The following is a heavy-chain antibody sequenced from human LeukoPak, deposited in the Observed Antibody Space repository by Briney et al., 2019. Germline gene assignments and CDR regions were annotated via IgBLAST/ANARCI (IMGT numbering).Heavy chain of an antibody. V-gene: IGHV4-59*01. CDR1: GGSISSYY. D-gene: IGHD3-3*01. CDR3: ARAGYDFWSGFPSYFDY. Sequence: SGTLSVTCTVSGGSISSYYWSWIRQPPGKGLEWMGYIYYSGSTNYNPSPKSRVTISADTSQNQFSLKLSSVPAADTAVAYCARAGYDFWSGFPSYFDYWGQGTLVTVSS. CDR2: IYYSGST. J-gene: IGHJ4*02.